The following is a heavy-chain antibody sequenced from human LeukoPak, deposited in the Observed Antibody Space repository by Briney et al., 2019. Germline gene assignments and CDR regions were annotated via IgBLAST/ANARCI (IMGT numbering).Heavy chain of an antibody. CDR1: GFTFYDYA. CDR2: ISWNSGSI. V-gene: IGHV3-9*03. Sequence: QPGRSLRLSCAASGFTFYDYAMHWVRQAPGKGLEWVSGISWNSGSIGYADSVKGRFTISRDNAKNSLYLQMNSLRAEDMALYYCAKGRSSSWYEGDWFDPWGQGTLVTVSS. D-gene: IGHD6-13*01. CDR3: AKGRSSSWYEGDWFDP. J-gene: IGHJ5*02.